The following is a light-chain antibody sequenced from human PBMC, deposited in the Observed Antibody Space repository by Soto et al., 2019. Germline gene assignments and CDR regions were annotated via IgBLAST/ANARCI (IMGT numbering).Light chain of an antibody. Sequence: EVGMSQSPATVSVSPGERATLSCRASQSLSSNLAWYQQKPGQAPRLLIYGASTRATGIPARFSGSGSGTEFTLTISSLQSEDFTVYYCQQYNNWPLPFGGGTKVAIK. J-gene: IGKJ4*01. CDR2: GAS. CDR1: QSLSSN. V-gene: IGKV3-15*01. CDR3: QQYNNWPLP.